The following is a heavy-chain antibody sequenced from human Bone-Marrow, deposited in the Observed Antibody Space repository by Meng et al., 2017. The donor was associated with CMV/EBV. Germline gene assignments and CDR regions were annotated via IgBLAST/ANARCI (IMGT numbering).Heavy chain of an antibody. CDR2: MNPNSGNT. D-gene: IGHD3-22*01. V-gene: IGHV1-8*02. CDR3: ARGGGGYYYDSSGYYGY. J-gene: IGHJ4*02. CDR1: GYTFTSYD. Sequence: ASVKVSCKASGYTFTSYDINWVRQATGQGLEWMGWMNPNSGNTGYAQKFQGRVTMTRNTSISTAYMELSSLRSEDTAVYYSARGGGGYYYDSSGYYGYWGQGTLVTVSS.